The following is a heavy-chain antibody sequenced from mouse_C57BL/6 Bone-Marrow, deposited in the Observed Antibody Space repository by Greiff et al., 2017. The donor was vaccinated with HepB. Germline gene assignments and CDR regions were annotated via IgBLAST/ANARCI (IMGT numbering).Heavy chain of an antibody. J-gene: IGHJ3*01. Sequence: VKVVESGAELVKPGASVKISCKASGYTFTDYYINWVKQRPGQGLEWIGKIGPGSGSTYYNEKFKGKATLTADKSSSTAYMQLNSLTSEDSAVYFCTYDYDPWFAYWGQGTLVTVSA. CDR1: GYTFTDYY. V-gene: IGHV1-77*01. CDR2: IGPGSGST. D-gene: IGHD2-4*01. CDR3: TYDYDPWFAY.